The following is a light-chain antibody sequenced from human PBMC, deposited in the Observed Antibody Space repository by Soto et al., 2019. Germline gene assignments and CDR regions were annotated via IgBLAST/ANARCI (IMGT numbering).Light chain of an antibody. CDR1: SSNIGSNT. V-gene: IGLV1-44*01. CDR3: AAWDDSLNGLV. Sequence: QSVLTQPPSASGTPGQRVTISCSGSSSNIGSNTVNWYQQLPETAPKLLIYSNNQQPSGVPDRFSGSKSGTSASLAISGLQSEDEADYYCAAWDDSLNGLVFGGGTKLTVL. J-gene: IGLJ2*01. CDR2: SNN.